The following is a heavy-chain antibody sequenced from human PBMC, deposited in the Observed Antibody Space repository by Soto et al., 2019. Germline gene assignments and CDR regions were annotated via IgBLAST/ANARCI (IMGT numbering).Heavy chain of an antibody. Sequence: PGESLKISCKGSGYSFTSYWISWVRQMPEKGLERMGRIDPSDSYTNYSPSFQGHVTISADKSISTAYLQWSSLEASDTAMYYCAGYCSGGSCYTTPSLDYYGMDVWGQGTTVTVSS. CDR3: AGYCSGGSCYTTPSLDYYGMDV. V-gene: IGHV5-10-1*01. CDR1: GYSFTSYW. J-gene: IGHJ6*02. D-gene: IGHD2-15*01. CDR2: IDPSDSYT.